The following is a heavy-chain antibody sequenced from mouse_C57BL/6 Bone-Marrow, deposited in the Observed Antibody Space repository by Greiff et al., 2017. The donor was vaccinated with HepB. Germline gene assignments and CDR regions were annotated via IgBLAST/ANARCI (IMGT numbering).Heavy chain of an antibody. CDR1: GYTFTNYW. D-gene: IGHD2-4*01. CDR2: IYPGGGYT. J-gene: IGHJ1*03. Sequence: QVQLKQSGAELVRPGTSVKMSCKASGYTFTNYWIGWAKQRPGHGLEWIGDIYPGGGYTNYNEKFKGKATLTADKSSSTAYMQFSSLTSEDSAIYYCARTMITGRGYWYFDVWGTGTTVTVSS. V-gene: IGHV1-63*01. CDR3: ARTMITGRGYWYFDV.